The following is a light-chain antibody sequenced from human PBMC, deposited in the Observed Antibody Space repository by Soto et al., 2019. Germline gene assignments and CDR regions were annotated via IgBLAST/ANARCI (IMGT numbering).Light chain of an antibody. J-gene: IGLJ1*01. Sequence: SVLTQPPSASGSPGQSVTISCTGTSSDVGGYNYVSWYQQHPGKAPKLMIYEVSKRPSGVPDRFSGSKSGNTASLTVSGLQAEDEADYYSTSYAGSNNFFYVFGTGTKVTVL. CDR2: EVS. CDR1: SSDVGGYNY. V-gene: IGLV2-8*01. CDR3: TSYAGSNNFFYV.